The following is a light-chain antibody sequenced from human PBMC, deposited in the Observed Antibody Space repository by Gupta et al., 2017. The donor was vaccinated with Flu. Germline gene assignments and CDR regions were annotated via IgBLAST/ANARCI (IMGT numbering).Light chain of an antibody. J-gene: IGLJ1*01. Sequence: QSVLAQPPSASGTPGQRVTISCSGSSSNVGSNAVHWYQQVPGTAPKLLIYDNNQRPSGVPGRFSGSKSGTSASLAISGLQSEDEAHYYCAAWDDSLNGHYVFGTGTEVTVL. CDR1: SSNVGSNA. V-gene: IGLV1-44*01. CDR3: AAWDDSLNGHYV. CDR2: DNN.